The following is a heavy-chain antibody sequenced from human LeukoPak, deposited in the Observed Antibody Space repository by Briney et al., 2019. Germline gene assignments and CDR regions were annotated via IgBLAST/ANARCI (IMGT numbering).Heavy chain of an antibody. Sequence: SETLSLTCAVYGGSFSGYYWSWIRQPPGKGLEWIGEINHSGSTNYNPSLKSRVTISVDTSKNQFSLKLSSVTAADTAVYYCARAPTRNWFDPWGQGTLVTVSS. CDR2: INHSGST. CDR1: GGSFSGYY. CDR3: ARAPTRNWFDP. J-gene: IGHJ5*02. V-gene: IGHV4-34*01.